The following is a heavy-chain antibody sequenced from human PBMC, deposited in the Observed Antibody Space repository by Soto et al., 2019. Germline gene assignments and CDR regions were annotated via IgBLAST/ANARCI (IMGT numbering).Heavy chain of an antibody. V-gene: IGHV3-30*18. CDR3: AKDYCTGGSCYYYYSGMDV. Sequence: GGYLRLSCEASWFTSSTDGILWVLEAPGKRLESVAVMSYDGSNEYYEDSVKGRFTSSRDNSKNTLYLQMNSLRAEDTAVYYCAKDYCTGGSCYYYYSGMDVRGQVTTVTVSS. CDR1: WFTSSTDG. D-gene: IGHD2-15*01. CDR2: MSYDGSNE. J-gene: IGHJ6*02.